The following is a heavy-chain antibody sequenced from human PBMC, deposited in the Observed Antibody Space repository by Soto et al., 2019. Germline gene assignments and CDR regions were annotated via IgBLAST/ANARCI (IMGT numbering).Heavy chain of an antibody. J-gene: IGHJ6*02. CDR1: GFTFGDYA. Sequence: PGGSLRLSCTASGFTFGDYAMSWFRQAPGKGLEWVGFIRSKAYGGTTEYAASVKGRFTISRDDSKSIAYLQVNSLKTEDTAVYYCTRDSPGIAAAGNYYYYGMDVWGQGTTVTVSS. CDR2: IRSKAYGGTT. CDR3: TRDSPGIAAAGNYYYYGMDV. V-gene: IGHV3-49*03. D-gene: IGHD6-13*01.